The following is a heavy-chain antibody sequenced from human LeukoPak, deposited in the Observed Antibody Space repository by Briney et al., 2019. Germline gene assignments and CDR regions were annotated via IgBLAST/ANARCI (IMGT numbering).Heavy chain of an antibody. CDR1: GGSIGSSSYY. D-gene: IGHD3-22*01. Sequence: PSETLSLTCTVSGGSIGSSSYYWGWIRQPPGKGLEWIGSIYYSGSTYYNPSLKSRVTISVDTSKNQFSLKLSSVTAADTAVYYCARLGYDSSGYYTPYYFDYWGQGTLVTVSS. J-gene: IGHJ4*02. CDR2: IYYSGST. CDR3: ARLGYDSSGYYTPYYFDY. V-gene: IGHV4-39*01.